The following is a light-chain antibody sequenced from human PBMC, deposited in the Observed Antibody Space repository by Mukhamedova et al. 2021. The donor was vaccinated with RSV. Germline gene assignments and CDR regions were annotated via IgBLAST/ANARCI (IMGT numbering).Light chain of an antibody. CDR3: QQFDFYPLT. CDR1: HDISNA. J-gene: IGKJ4*01. CDR2: AAS. V-gene: IGKV1-13*02. Sequence: ASHDISNALAWYQQKPGKPPSLLVYAASNLVVGVPSRFSGSGVGTDFTLTIDSLQPEDFAIYYCQQFDFYPLTFGGGTKVEF.